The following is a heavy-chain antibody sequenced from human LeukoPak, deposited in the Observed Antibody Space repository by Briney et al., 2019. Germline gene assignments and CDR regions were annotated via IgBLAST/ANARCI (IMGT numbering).Heavy chain of an antibody. Sequence: ASVKVSCKASGYTFTSYYMHWVRQAPAQGLEWMGIINPSGGSTSYAQKFQGRVTMTRDTSTSTVYMELSSLRSEDTAVYYCARDLMLDGDYGAYYFDYWGQGTLVTVSS. CDR1: GYTFTSYY. D-gene: IGHD4-17*01. CDR2: INPSGGST. V-gene: IGHV1-46*01. CDR3: ARDLMLDGDYGAYYFDY. J-gene: IGHJ4*02.